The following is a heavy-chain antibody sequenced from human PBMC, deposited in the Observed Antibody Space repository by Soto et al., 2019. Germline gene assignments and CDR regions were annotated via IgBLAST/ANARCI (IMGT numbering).Heavy chain of an antibody. CDR2: ISTYNGDT. J-gene: IGHJ6*02. CDR3: ARQGSWPYYYYGLDV. CDR1: GYTSTTSG. Sequence: QVQLVQYGPEVKKPGASVKVSCEASGYTSTTSGISWVRQARGQGLEWMGWISTYNGDTNSAQKFQGRVTMTADTSTPTVYVELLSLKSDDTAVYYCARQGSWPYYYYGLDVWGQGTTVTVSS. D-gene: IGHD1-26*01. V-gene: IGHV1-18*01.